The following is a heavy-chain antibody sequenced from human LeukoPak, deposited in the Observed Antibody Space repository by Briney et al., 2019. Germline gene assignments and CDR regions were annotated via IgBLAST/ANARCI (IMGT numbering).Heavy chain of an antibody. CDR1: GYTFTNYY. J-gene: IGHJ4*02. D-gene: IGHD1-26*01. V-gene: IGHV1-46*01. CDR3: ARDRVSLGSPYPGASDY. CDR2: ITPSIGST. Sequence: ASVKVSCEASGYTFTNYYIYWMRQAPGQGLEWMGIITPSIGSTTYAQKFQGRVTMTRDTSTSTVYMELSSLRSEDAAVYYCARDRVSLGSPYPGASDYWGQGTLVTVSS.